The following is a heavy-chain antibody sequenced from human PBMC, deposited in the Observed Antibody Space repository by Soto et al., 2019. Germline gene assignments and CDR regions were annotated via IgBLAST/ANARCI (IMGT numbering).Heavy chain of an antibody. CDR2: MNPNSGNT. Sequence: QVQLVQSGAEVKKPGASVKVFCKASGYTFTSYDINWVRQATGQGLEWMGWMNPNSGNTGYAQKFQGRVTMTRNTSISTAYMDLSSLSSEDTAVYYCARGDRMEWLTNYYYYMDVWGRGTTVTVSS. CDR1: GYTFTSYD. J-gene: IGHJ6*03. CDR3: ARGDRMEWLTNYYYYMDV. V-gene: IGHV1-8*01. D-gene: IGHD3-3*01.